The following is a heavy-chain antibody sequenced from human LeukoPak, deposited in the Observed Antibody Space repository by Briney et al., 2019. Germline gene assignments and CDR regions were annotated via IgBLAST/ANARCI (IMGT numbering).Heavy chain of an antibody. CDR1: GGTFSSYA. Sequence: PWASVKVSCKASGGTFSSYAISWVRQAPGQGLEWMGGIIPIFGTANYAQKFQGRVTITADKSTSTAYMELSSLRSEDTAVYYCATHRGSSGYYGYWGQGTLVTVSS. J-gene: IGHJ4*02. D-gene: IGHD3-22*01. V-gene: IGHV1-69*06. CDR3: ATHRGSSGYYGY. CDR2: IIPIFGTA.